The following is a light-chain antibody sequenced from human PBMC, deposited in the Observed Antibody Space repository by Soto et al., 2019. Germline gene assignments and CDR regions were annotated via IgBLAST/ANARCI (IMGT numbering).Light chain of an antibody. V-gene: IGLV4-69*01. CDR1: SGHSSYA. J-gene: IGLJ3*02. CDR3: QTWGTGPWV. Sequence: QLVLTQSPSASASLGASVKLTCTLSSGHSSYAIAWHQQQPEKGPRYLMKLNSDGSHSKGDGIPDRFSGSSSGAERYLTISSLQSEDETDYYCQTWGTGPWVFGGGTKVTFL. CDR2: LNSDGSH.